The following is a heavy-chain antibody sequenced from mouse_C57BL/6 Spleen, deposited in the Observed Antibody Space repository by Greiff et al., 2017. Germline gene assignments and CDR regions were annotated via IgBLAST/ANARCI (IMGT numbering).Heavy chain of an antibody. CDR1: GYAFSSSW. CDR2: IYPGDGDT. J-gene: IGHJ4*01. CDR3: ACQGMVTTRDYAMDY. D-gene: IGHD2-2*01. V-gene: IGHV1-82*01. Sequence: QVQLQQSGPELVKPGASVKISCKASGYAFSSSWMNWVKQRPGKGLEWIGRIYPGDGDTNYNGKFKGKATLTADKSSSTAYMQLRSLTSEDSAVYFCACQGMVTTRDYAMDYWGQGTSVTVSS.